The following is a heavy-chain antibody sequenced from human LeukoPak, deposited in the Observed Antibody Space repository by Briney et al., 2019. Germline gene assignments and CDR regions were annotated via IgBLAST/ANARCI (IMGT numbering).Heavy chain of an antibody. Sequence: ASVKVSCKASGYTFTSYDINWVRQATGQGLEWMGWMNPNSGNTGYAQKFQGRVTITRDTSISTAYMELSRLRSDGTAVYYCARTSGYDWADYWGQGTLVTVSS. J-gene: IGHJ4*02. V-gene: IGHV1-8*03. D-gene: IGHD5-12*01. CDR3: ARTSGYDWADY. CDR2: MNPNSGNT. CDR1: GYTFTSYD.